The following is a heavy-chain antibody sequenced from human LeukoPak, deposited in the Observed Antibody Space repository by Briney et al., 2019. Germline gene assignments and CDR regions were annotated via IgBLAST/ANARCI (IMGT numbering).Heavy chain of an antibody. Sequence: ASVKVSCKVSGYTLTELSMHWVRQAPGKGLEWMGGFDPEDGETIYAQKFQGRVAMTEDTSTDTAYMELSSLRSEDTAVYYCASPHIVVVTAHWPDAFDIWGQGTMVTVSS. V-gene: IGHV1-24*01. CDR3: ASPHIVVVTAHWPDAFDI. CDR2: FDPEDGET. J-gene: IGHJ3*02. CDR1: GYTLTELS. D-gene: IGHD2-21*02.